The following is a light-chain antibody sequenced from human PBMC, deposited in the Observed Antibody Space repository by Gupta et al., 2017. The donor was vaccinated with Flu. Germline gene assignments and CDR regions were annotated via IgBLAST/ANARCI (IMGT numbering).Light chain of an antibody. CDR1: SSDIGSYNY. Sequence: QSALTQPASVSGSPGQSITISCTGTSSDIGSYNYVSWYQQHPGKAPKLLIYGVTDRPSGVSNRFSGSKSSDTASLTISGLQADDDADYYCSSCTSSTTLVFGGGTKLTVL. V-gene: IGLV2-14*01. CDR2: GVT. CDR3: SSCTSSTTLV. J-gene: IGLJ2*01.